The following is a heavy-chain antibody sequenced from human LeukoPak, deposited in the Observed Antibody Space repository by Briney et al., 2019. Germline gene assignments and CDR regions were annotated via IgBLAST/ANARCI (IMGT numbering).Heavy chain of an antibody. CDR3: AREGAAAAGASFDY. J-gene: IGHJ4*02. V-gene: IGHV3-21*01. CDR2: ISSSSSYI. D-gene: IGHD6-13*01. Sequence: GGSLRLSCAASGFTFSSYSMNWVPHAPGRGLWWVSSISSSSSYIYYADSVKGRFTISRDNAKNSLYLQMNSLRAEDTAVYCCAREGAAAAGASFDYWGQGTLVTVSS. CDR1: GFTFSSYS.